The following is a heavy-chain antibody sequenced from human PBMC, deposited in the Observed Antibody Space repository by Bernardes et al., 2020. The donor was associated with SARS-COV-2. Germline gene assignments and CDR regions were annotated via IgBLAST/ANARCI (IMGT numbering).Heavy chain of an antibody. V-gene: IGHV3-23*01. D-gene: IGHD6-19*01. CDR1: GFTFSSHG. CDR2: ISGNGGST. CDR3: AKIAVTGRWYFDY. Sequence: GGSLRLSCAASGFTFSSHGMSWVRQAPGKGLEWVSAISGNGGSTFYADSVKGRFTISRDNSKNTLYLQLNSLRAEDTAVYYCAKIAVTGRWYFDYWGQGTLDTVSS. J-gene: IGHJ4*02.